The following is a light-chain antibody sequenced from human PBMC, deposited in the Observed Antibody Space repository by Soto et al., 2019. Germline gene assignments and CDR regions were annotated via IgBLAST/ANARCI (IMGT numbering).Light chain of an antibody. V-gene: IGKV1-33*01. CDR1: QDIRDV. J-gene: IGKJ5*01. CDR2: DAS. CDR3: QQFYDLPIT. Sequence: EIQMTHYPSALSASVGDRLTITGQACQDIRDVLDWYQQQPGKAPKVLIYDASKLQTGVPSRFSGRGSGKDFTFTISSLQPDDSGTYYCQQFYDLPITFGQGTRLEVK.